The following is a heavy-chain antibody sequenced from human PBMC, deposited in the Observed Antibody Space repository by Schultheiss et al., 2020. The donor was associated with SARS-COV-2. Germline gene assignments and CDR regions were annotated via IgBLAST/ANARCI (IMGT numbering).Heavy chain of an antibody. CDR3: AYHLGY. CDR2: IYYSGST. D-gene: IGHD3-16*02. J-gene: IGHJ4*02. Sequence: SETLSLTCAVYGGSISSSNWWSWVRQPPGKGLEWIGYIYYSGSTYYNPSLKSRVTISVDTSKNQFSLKLSSVTAADTAVYYCAYHLGYWGQGTLVTVSS. CDR1: GGSISSSNW. V-gene: IGHV4-4*02.